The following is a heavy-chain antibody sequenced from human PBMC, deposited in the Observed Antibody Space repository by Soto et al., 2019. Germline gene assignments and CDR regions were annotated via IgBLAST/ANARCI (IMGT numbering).Heavy chain of an antibody. CDR3: ARDPLDFWSDYSLNWFDP. Sequence: ASVKVSCRASGDPFTSYGISWVRQAPAQGLEWMGSMSRYNANTNYEQKLQGRVTMTTDTSTTTAYMGLRGMRSGDAAVYSCARDPLDFWSDYSLNWFDPWGQGTLVTVSS. V-gene: IGHV1-18*04. CDR1: GDPFTSYG. D-gene: IGHD3-3*01. J-gene: IGHJ5*02. CDR2: MSRYNANT.